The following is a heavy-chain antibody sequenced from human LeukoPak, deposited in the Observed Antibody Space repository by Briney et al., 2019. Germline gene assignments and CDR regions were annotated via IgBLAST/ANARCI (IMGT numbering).Heavy chain of an antibody. CDR3: ARARGFYYFSYIAV. CDR2: TRHNANSYTT. J-gene: IGHJ6*03. CDR1: GFTFSDHC. V-gene: IGHV3-72*01. Sequence: PGGSLSLSCVASGFTFSDHCIDWVRQAPGKGLEWVGRTRHNANSYTTDYAASVKGRSTISRDDSKHSLYLQMNSLKTEDTAVYYCARARGFYYFSYIAVSSEATTVTVSS.